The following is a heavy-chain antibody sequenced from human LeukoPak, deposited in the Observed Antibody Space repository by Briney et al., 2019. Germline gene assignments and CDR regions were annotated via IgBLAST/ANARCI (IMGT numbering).Heavy chain of an antibody. CDR2: IYPGDSDT. CDR1: GYIFTNYW. CDR3: ARFSYSLAAAADY. D-gene: IGHD6-13*01. Sequence: GESLKISCKGSGYIFTNYWIGWVRQMPGKGLEWMGIIYPGDSDTTYSPSFQGQVTISADKSISTAYLQWSSLKASDTAMYYCARFSYSLAAAADYWGQGTLVTVSS. J-gene: IGHJ4*02. V-gene: IGHV5-51*01.